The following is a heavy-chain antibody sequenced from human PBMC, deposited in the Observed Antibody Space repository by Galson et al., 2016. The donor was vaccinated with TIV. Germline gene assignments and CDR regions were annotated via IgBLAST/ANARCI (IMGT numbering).Heavy chain of an antibody. J-gene: IGHJ4*02. Sequence: SLRLSCAASGFTFSTYWMHWVRQAPGKGLVWVSRINTDGSTTNCADSVKGRFTISRDNAKNTLYLQMNGLSAEDTAVYYCSRPSHYYDISSFYPLDFWGQGTLVTVSS. D-gene: IGHD3-22*01. CDR3: SRPSHYYDISSFYPLDF. CDR2: INTDGSTT. V-gene: IGHV3-74*01. CDR1: GFTFSTYW.